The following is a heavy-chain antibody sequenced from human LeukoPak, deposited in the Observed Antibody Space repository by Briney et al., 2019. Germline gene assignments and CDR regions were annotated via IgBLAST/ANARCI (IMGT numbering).Heavy chain of an antibody. CDR2: ISYDGSNK. CDR3: ARDFPSTPLLRIAAVFDY. D-gene: IGHD6-13*01. V-gene: IGHV3-30-3*01. Sequence: PGGSLRLSCAASGFTFSSYAMHWVRQAPGKGLEWVAVISYDGSNKYYADSVKGRFTISRDNSKNTLYLQMNSLRAEDTAVYYCARDFPSTPLLRIAAVFDYWGQGTLVTVPS. J-gene: IGHJ4*02. CDR1: GFTFSSYA.